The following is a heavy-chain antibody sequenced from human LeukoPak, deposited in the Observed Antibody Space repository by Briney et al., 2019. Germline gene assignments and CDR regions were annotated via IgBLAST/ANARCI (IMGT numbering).Heavy chain of an antibody. CDR1: VGPISSCSYH. Sequence: PSETLSLTCTLSVGPISSCSYHGGWIRQPPGKGREWNGSVYSSGSTYCNPSLKTRVPIPVDTSKNQLSLTLSSLTAADTAVYYCARNMTTVAGGAFDIWGQGTMVTVSS. J-gene: IGHJ3*02. D-gene: IGHD4-17*01. V-gene: IGHV4-39*01. CDR2: VYSSGST. CDR3: ARNMTTVAGGAFDI.